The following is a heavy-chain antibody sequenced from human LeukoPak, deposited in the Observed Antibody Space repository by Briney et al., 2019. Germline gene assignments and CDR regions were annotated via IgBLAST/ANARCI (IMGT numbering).Heavy chain of an antibody. D-gene: IGHD3-22*01. CDR1: GGSISSGGYY. Sequence: PSQTLSLTCSVSGGSISSGGYYWSWIRQHPGKGLEWIGYIYYSGSTYYNPSLKSRVSISADTSTNQFSLRLSSVTAADTAVYYCARTTTYSYDSSGYYEYFQHWGQGTLVTVSS. CDR2: IYYSGST. CDR3: ARTTTYSYDSSGYYEYFQH. V-gene: IGHV4-31*03. J-gene: IGHJ1*01.